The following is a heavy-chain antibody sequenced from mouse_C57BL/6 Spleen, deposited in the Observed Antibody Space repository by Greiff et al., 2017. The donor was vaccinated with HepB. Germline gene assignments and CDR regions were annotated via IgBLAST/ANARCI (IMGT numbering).Heavy chain of an antibody. D-gene: IGHD1-1*01. CDR3: ARHSYGSSLYWYFDV. Sequence: EVQLMESGGGLVKPGGFLKLSCAASGFTFSSYTMSWVRQTPEKRLEWVANISGGGGNTYYPDSVKGRFTISRDNAKTTLYLQMSSLRCEDTALYYCARHSYGSSLYWYFDVWGTGTTVTVSS. CDR2: ISGGGGNT. V-gene: IGHV5-9*01. CDR1: GFTFSSYT. J-gene: IGHJ1*03.